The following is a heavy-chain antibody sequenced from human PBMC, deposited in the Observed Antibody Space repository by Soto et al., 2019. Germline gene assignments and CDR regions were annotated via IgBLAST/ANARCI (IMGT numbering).Heavy chain of an antibody. D-gene: IGHD5-12*01. CDR1: SGSISSSNW. V-gene: IGHV4-4*02. Sequence: SETLSLTCAVSSGSISSSNWWSWVRQPPGKGLEWIGEIYHSGSTNYNPSLKSRVTISVDKSKNQFSLKLSSVTAADTAVYYCARDSRNSGYDYVSPLDYWGQGTLVTVSS. J-gene: IGHJ4*02. CDR3: ARDSRNSGYDYVSPLDY. CDR2: IYHSGST.